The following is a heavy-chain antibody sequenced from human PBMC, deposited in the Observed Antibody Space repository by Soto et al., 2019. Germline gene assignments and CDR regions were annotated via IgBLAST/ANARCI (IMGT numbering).Heavy chain of an antibody. CDR3: ARGGSGYVWFNEF. D-gene: IGHD3-22*01. CDR2: IIPIFGTA. CDR1: GGIFSSYA. Sequence: QEQLVQSGAEVKKPGSSVKVSCKASGGIFSSYAISWVRQVPGQGLEWMGGIIPIFGTANYAQKFQGTVTITADESTNTAYMDLSSLKSEDTAIYYCARGGSGYVWFNEFWGQGTLVTVSS. J-gene: IGHJ4*02. V-gene: IGHV1-69*01.